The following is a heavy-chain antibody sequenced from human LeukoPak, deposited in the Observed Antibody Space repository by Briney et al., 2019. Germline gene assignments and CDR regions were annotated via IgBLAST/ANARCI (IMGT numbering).Heavy chain of an antibody. V-gene: IGHV3-53*01. CDR3: TMRGNTWYDC. D-gene: IGHD6-13*01. CDR1: GFTASSKY. CDR2: IYSGGST. J-gene: IGHJ4*02. Sequence: AGSLRLSCAASGFTASSKYMSWVRQAPGKGLEWVSVIYSGGSTYYADSVKGRFTISRDNSKNTVDLQMNSLRVEDTAVYYCTMRGNTWYDCWGQGTLVTVSS.